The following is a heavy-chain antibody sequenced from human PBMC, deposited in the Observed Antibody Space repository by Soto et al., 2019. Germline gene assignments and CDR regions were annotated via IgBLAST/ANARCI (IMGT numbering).Heavy chain of an antibody. CDR1: GFTVSSNY. V-gene: IGHV3-53*01. CDR3: AREEGYCSTNICHNWFDP. CDR2: IYSGGST. D-gene: IGHD2-2*01. Sequence: EVQLVESGGGLIQPGGSLRLSCAASGFTVSSNYMSWVRQAPGKGLEWVSVIYSGGSTYYADSVKARSTISRDNSVNTIYSRMNTLRAEDTAVYYCAREEGYCSTNICHNWFDPWGQGTLVTVSS. J-gene: IGHJ5*02.